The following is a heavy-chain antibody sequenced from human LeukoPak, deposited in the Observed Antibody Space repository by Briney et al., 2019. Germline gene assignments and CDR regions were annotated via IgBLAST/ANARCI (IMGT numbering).Heavy chain of an antibody. V-gene: IGHV1-2*02. CDR1: GYTFTGYF. CDR2: INTKSGGT. Sequence: ASVKVSCKASGYTFTGYFIHWVRQAPGQGLEWMGWINTKSGGTNYQQKFQDRVTMTRDMSITTAYMEMSRLRSEDTALYYCARDVIAAPGDTLWYWGQGTLVTASS. J-gene: IGHJ4*02. D-gene: IGHD6-13*01. CDR3: ARDVIAAPGDTLWY.